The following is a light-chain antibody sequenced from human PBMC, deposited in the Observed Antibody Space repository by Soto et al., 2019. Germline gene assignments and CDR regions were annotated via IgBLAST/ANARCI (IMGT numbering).Light chain of an antibody. Sequence: QSALTQPPSASGSPGQSVTISCTGASSDVGGYNFVSWYQHHPGKAPRLMIYDVTQRPSGVPDRFSGSKSGNTASLTVSGLQVDDEAYYYCSSYAGSSTPAAFGGGTKLTVL. V-gene: IGLV2-8*01. CDR1: SSDVGGYNF. CDR2: DVT. J-gene: IGLJ3*02. CDR3: SSYAGSSTPAA.